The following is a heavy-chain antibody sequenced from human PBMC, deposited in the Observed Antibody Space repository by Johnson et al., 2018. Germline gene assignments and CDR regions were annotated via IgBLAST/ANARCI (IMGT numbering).Heavy chain of an antibody. D-gene: IGHD1-7*01. J-gene: IGHJ6*03. CDR2: ISYDGSNK. CDR1: GFTFSSYG. Sequence: QVQLVESGGGVVQXGRSXRLXCAASGFTFSSYGMHWVRQAPGKGLSWVAVISYDGSNKYYAAAVKGRFTISRDNSKNTLYLHMNSLRAEDTAVYYCAKGELAPRAYYDMDVWGKGTTVTVSS. V-gene: IGHV3-30*18. CDR3: AKGELAPRAYYDMDV.